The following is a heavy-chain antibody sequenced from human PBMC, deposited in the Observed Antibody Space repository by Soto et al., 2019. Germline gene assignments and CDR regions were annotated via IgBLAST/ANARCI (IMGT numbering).Heavy chain of an antibody. CDR3: ARELWRGYSYGRSFHGMDV. D-gene: IGHD5-18*01. V-gene: IGHV1-18*04. CDR1: GYTFTSYG. CDR2: ISAFNGNT. Sequence: ASVKVSCKASGYTFTSYGISWVRQAPGQGLEWMGWISAFNGNTNYAQKLQGRVTMTTDTSTSTAYMELRSLRSDDTAVYYCARELWRGYSYGRSFHGMDVWGQGTTVTVS. J-gene: IGHJ6*02.